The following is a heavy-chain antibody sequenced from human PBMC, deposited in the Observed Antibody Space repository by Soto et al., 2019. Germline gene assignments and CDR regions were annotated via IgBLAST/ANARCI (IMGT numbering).Heavy chain of an antibody. D-gene: IGHD2-2*02. CDR1: GGSFSGYY. CDR2: INHSGST. CDR3: ARGRYLLYHQFDC. Sequence: PSETLSLTCAVYGGSFSGYYWSWIRQPPGKGLEWIGEINHSGSTNYNPSLKSRVTISVDTSKNQFSLKLSSVTAADTAVYYCARGRYLLYHQFDCWGQGTLVTVSS. J-gene: IGHJ4*02. V-gene: IGHV4-34*01.